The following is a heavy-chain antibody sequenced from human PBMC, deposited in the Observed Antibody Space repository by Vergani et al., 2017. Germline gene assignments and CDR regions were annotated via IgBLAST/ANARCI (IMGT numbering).Heavy chain of an antibody. V-gene: IGHV4-39*01. Sequence: QLQLQESGPGLVKPSATLSLTCSVSGASIRSSNYYWGWIRQPPGKGLEWIASIYYSGSTYYNPSLKSRVTISVDTSKNQLPLKLSSVTAADTAVYFCARHSTVEWLVKLGWIAPWGQGILVTVSS. J-gene: IGHJ5*02. CDR2: IYYSGST. CDR1: GASIRSSNYY. CDR3: ARHSTVEWLVKLGWIAP. D-gene: IGHD6-19*01.